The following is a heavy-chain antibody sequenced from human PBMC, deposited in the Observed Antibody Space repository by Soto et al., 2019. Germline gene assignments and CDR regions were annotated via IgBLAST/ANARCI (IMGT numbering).Heavy chain of an antibody. CDR3: ARGPLGRYCSSTSCYGWFDH. V-gene: IGHV1-8*01. CDR2: MNPNSGNT. J-gene: IGHJ5*02. D-gene: IGHD2-2*01. CDR1: GYTFTRYD. Sequence: XSVKDSFKASGYTFTRYDINGVRQATGQGLEWMGWMNPNSGNTGYAQKFQGRVTMTRNTSISTAYMELSSLRSEDTAVYYCARGPLGRYCSSTSCYGWFDHWGQGNLVTVSS.